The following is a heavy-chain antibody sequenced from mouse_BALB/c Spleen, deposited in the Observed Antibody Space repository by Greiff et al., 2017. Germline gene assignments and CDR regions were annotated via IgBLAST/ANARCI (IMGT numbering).Heavy chain of an antibody. CDR2: ISDGGSYT. CDR3: ARESPNYYFDY. V-gene: IGHV5-4*02. J-gene: IGHJ2*01. Sequence: EVKLMESGGGLVKPGGSLKLSCAASGFTFSDYYMYWVRQTPEKRLEWVATISDGGSYTYYPDSVKGRFTISRDNAKNNLYLQMSSLKSEDTAMYYCARESPNYYFDYWGQGTTLTVSS. CDR1: GFTFSDYY.